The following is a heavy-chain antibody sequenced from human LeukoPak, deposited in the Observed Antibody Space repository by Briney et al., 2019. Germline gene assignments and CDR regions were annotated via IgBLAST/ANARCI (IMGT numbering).Heavy chain of an antibody. CDR2: ISYDGSNK. Sequence: GGSLRLSCAASGFTFSSYGMHWVRQAPGKGLEWVAVISYDGSNKYYADSVKGRFTISRDNSKNTLYLQMNSLRAEDTAVYYCAKDSSSWYYYYYYGMDVWGQGTTVTVSS. CDR1: GFTFSSYG. D-gene: IGHD6-13*01. V-gene: IGHV3-30*18. J-gene: IGHJ6*02. CDR3: AKDSSSWYYYYYYGMDV.